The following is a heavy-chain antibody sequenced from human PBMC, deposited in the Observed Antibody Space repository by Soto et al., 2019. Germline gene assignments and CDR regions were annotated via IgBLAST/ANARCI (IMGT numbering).Heavy chain of an antibody. V-gene: IGHV1-18*04. CDR2: ISAYNGNT. D-gene: IGHD3-3*01. CDR3: ASGLDFWSGASFDY. CDR1: CYTFTTYG. Sequence: GASVKVSFKASCYTFTTYGISWVRQAPGQGLEWMGWISAYNGNTNYAQKLQGRVTMTTDTSTSTAYMELRSLRSDDTAVYYCASGLDFWSGASFDYWGQGTLVTVSS. J-gene: IGHJ4*02.